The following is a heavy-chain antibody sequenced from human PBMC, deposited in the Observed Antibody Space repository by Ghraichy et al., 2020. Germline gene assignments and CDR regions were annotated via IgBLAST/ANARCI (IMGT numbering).Heavy chain of an antibody. Sequence: ASVKVSCKVSGYTLTELSMHWVRQAPGKGLEWMGGFDPEDGETIYAQKFQGRVTMTEDTSTDTAYMELSSLRSEDTAVYYCATGWGYSYGPYYFDYWGQGTLVTVSS. J-gene: IGHJ4*02. V-gene: IGHV1-24*01. CDR2: FDPEDGET. CDR3: ATGWGYSYGPYYFDY. D-gene: IGHD5-18*01. CDR1: GYTLTELS.